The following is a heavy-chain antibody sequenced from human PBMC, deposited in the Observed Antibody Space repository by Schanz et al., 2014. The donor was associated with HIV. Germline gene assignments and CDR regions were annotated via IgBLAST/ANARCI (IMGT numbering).Heavy chain of an antibody. D-gene: IGHD6-6*01. CDR2: IIPIFATP. J-gene: IGHJ3*02. CDR1: GGIFSYHA. Sequence: QVQLVQSGAEVKKPGSSVKVSCKASGGIFSYHAINWVRQAPGQGLEWMGGIIPIFATPNYAQKFQGRVTITADRSTSTAYMELSSLRSDDTAMYYCARGLKDSSSSEAFHIWGQGTMVTVSS. CDR3: ARGLKDSSSSEAFHI. V-gene: IGHV1-69*06.